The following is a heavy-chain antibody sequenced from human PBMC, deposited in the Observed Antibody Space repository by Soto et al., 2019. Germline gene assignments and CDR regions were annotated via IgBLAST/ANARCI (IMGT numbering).Heavy chain of an antibody. CDR3: ARAIAMVTGYYFDY. D-gene: IGHD5-18*01. V-gene: IGHV1-69*01. Sequence: QVQLVQSGAEVKKPGSSVKVSCKASGGTFSSYAISWVRQAPGQGLEWMGGIIPIFGTANYAQKFQGRVTITADESTSTAHMELSSLRSEDTAVYYCARAIAMVTGYYFDYWGQGTLVTVSS. CDR2: IIPIFGTA. J-gene: IGHJ4*02. CDR1: GGTFSSYA.